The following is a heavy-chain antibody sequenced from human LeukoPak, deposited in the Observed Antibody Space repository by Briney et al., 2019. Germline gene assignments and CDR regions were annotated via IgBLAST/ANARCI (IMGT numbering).Heavy chain of an antibody. CDR3: ARNSGSLPYYYYYYMDV. J-gene: IGHJ6*03. V-gene: IGHV4-30-4*08. D-gene: IGHD1-26*01. Sequence: SETLSLTCTVSGGSISSGDYYWSWIRQPPGKGLEWVVYIYCSESTYYNPSLKRRVTISVDTSKNQFSLKLSSVTAADTAVYYCARNSGSLPYYYYYYMDVWGKGTTVTVSS. CDR2: IYCSEST. CDR1: GGSISSGDYY.